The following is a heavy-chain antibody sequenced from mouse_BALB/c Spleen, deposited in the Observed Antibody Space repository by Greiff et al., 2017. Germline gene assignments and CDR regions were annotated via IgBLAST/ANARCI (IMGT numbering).Heavy chain of an antibody. Sequence: QVQLKQSGAELVRPGVSVKISCKGSGYTFTDYAMHWVKQSHAKSLEWIGVISTYYGDASYNQKFKGKATMTVDKSSSTAYMELARLTSEDSAIYYCARRGINSSSMDYWGQGTSVTVSS. CDR1: GYTFTDYA. J-gene: IGHJ4*01. CDR3: ARRGINSSSMDY. CDR2: ISTYYGDA. D-gene: IGHD1-2*01. V-gene: IGHV1S137*01.